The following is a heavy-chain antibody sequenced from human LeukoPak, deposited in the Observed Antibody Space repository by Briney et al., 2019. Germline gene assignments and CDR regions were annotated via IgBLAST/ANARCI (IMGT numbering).Heavy chain of an antibody. CDR3: ARVSTGKYYFAS. CDR2: INTDGSTT. J-gene: IGHJ4*02. CDR1: GFTFSNYW. V-gene: IGHV3-74*01. D-gene: IGHD2-8*02. Sequence: PGGSLRLSCAASGFTFSNYWMHRVRQAPGKGLVWVTRINTDGSTTSYADSVEGRFTISRDNAKNTLYLQMNSLRAEDTAVYYCARVSTGKYYFASWGQGTLVTVSS.